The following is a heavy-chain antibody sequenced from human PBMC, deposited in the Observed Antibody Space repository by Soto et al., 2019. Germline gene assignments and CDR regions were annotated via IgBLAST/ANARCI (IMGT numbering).Heavy chain of an antibody. Sequence: QVQLVQSGAEVKKPGASVKVACKASGYTFTIYGISWVRQAPGQGLEWMGWISAYNGNTNYGQKLQGRVTMTTDTTTSTGYMEPRSQSTDDTGGQYCARTEDFDYYYHGKDVWGQGATVTGSS. D-gene: IGHD3-3*01. CDR3: ARTEDFDYYYHGKDV. CDR2: ISAYNGNT. J-gene: IGHJ6*02. CDR1: GYTFTIYG. V-gene: IGHV1-18*04.